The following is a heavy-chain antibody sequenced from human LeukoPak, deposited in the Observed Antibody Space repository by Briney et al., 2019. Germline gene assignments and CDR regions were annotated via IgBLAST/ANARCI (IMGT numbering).Heavy chain of an antibody. CDR3: ARDWGASFDH. CDR1: GFTFSSYA. CDR2: ISSSSSYI. V-gene: IGHV3-21*01. D-gene: IGHD3-16*01. Sequence: PGGSLRLSCAASGFTFSSYAMSWVRQAPGKGLEWVSSISSSSSYIYYADSVKGRFTISRDNAKNSLYLQMNSLRAEDTAVYYCARDWGASFDHWGQGTLVTVSS. J-gene: IGHJ5*02.